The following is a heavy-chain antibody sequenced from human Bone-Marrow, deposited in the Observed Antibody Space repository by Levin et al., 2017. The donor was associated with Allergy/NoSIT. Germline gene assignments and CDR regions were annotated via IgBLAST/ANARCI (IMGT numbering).Heavy chain of an antibody. CDR3: ARGELGTGYLFDY. CDR2: MYSNSDNA. Sequence: GASVKVSCKTSGYTFTSFDINWVRQATGQGLEWMGWMYSNSDNAGYAQKVQGRVTMTRNTSISTAYMELSSLRSEDTAIYYCARGELGTGYLFDYWGQGTLVTVSS. J-gene: IGHJ4*02. CDR1: GYTFTSFD. V-gene: IGHV1-8*02. D-gene: IGHD5-12*01.